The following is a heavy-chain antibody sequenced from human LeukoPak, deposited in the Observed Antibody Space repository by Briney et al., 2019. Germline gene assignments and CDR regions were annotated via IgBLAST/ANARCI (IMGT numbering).Heavy chain of an antibody. V-gene: IGHV1-2*02. D-gene: IGHD2-15*01. J-gene: IGHJ4*02. CDR3: ARDNCSGGSCYSDY. CDR2: INPNSGGT. Sequence: ASVKVSCKASGYTFTGYYMHWVRQAPGQGLEWMGWINPNSGGTNYAQKFQGRVTMTRDKSISTAYMELSRLRSDDTAVYYCARDNCSGGSCYSDYWGQGTLVTVSS. CDR1: GYTFTGYY.